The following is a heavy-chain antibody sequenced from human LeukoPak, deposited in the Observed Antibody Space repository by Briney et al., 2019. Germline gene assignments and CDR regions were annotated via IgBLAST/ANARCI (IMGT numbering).Heavy chain of an antibody. CDR2: IYYSGST. CDR3: VSGSYVSDAFDI. CDR1: GGSISSYY. V-gene: IGHV4-59*01. D-gene: IGHD1-26*01. J-gene: IGHJ3*02. Sequence: PPETLSLTCTVSGGSISSYYWSWIRQPPGKGLEWIGYIYYSGSTNYNPSLKSRVTISVDTSKNQFSLKLSSVTAADTAVYYCVSGSYVSDAFDIWGQGTMVTVSS.